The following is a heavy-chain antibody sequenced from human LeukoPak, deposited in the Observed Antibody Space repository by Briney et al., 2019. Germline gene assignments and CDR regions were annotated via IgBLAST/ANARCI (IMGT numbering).Heavy chain of an antibody. V-gene: IGHV4-34*01. J-gene: IGHJ2*01. CDR1: GGSFSGYY. CDR2: INHSGST. Sequence: SETLSLTCAVYGGSFSGYYWSWIRQPPGKGLEWIGEINHSGSTNYNPSLKSRVTISVDTSKNQFSLKLSSVTAADTAVYYCARKKGMYWYFDLWGRGTLVTVSS. CDR3: ARKKGMYWYFDL.